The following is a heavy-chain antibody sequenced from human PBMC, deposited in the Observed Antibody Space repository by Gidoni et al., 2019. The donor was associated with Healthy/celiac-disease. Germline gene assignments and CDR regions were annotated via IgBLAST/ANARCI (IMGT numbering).Heavy chain of an antibody. CDR2: IKSKTDGGTT. Sequence: EVQLVESGGGLVKPGGSLRLSCAASGFTFRNAWMGWVRQAPGKGLEWVGRIKSKTDGGTTDSAAPVKGRFTISRDDSKNTLYLQMNSLKTEDTAVYYCTTATYDFWSHAFDIWGQGTMVTVSS. D-gene: IGHD3-3*01. V-gene: IGHV3-15*01. J-gene: IGHJ3*02. CDR3: TTATYDFWSHAFDI. CDR1: GFTFRNAW.